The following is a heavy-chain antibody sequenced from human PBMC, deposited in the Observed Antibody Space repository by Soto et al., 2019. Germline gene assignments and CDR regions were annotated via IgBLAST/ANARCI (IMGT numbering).Heavy chain of an antibody. CDR2: IIPLYGTA. V-gene: IGHV1-69*12. D-gene: IGHD5-12*01. CDR1: RGTFSNSA. J-gene: IGHJ4*02. Sequence: QVQLVQSGAEVKKPGSSVKVSCKASRGTFSNSALSWVRLAPGQGLEWMGGIIPLYGTAKYAQKFQGRVTITAYESTTTAYMELTSLRSADTAVYYCARVDGYDYGNYLDYWGQGTLVTVSS. CDR3: ARVDGYDYGNYLDY.